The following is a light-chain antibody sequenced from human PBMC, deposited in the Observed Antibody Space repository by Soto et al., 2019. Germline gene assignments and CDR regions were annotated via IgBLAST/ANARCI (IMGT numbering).Light chain of an antibody. CDR2: GAF. CDR1: QNVGNN. Sequence: EVVMTQCPATLSVCPGERATVSFIASQNVGNNLVWYQQKPGQAPRLLIYGAFNRATGIPARFSGSGSGADFTLTISSLEPEDFAVYYCQQRNIWPPVTFGQGTRLEIK. CDR3: QQRNIWPPVT. V-gene: IGKV3-11*01. J-gene: IGKJ5*01.